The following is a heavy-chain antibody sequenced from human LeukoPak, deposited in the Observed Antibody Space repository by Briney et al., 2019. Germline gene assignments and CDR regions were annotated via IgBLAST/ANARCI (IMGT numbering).Heavy chain of an antibody. J-gene: IGHJ4*02. V-gene: IGHV1-24*01. D-gene: IGHD2-2*02. Sequence: GASVKVSCKVSGYTLTELSMHWVRQAPGKGLEWMGGFDPEDGEAIYAQNFQGRVTMTEDTSTDTAYMELSSLRSEDTAVYYCATSRIVVVPAAIGPLIDYWGQGTLVTVSS. CDR2: FDPEDGEA. CDR3: ATSRIVVVPAAIGPLIDY. CDR1: GYTLTELS.